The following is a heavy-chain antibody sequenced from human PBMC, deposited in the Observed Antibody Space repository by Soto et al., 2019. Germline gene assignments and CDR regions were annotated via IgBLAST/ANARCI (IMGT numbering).Heavy chain of an antibody. CDR2: IWNDGSHQ. J-gene: IGHJ4*02. D-gene: IGHD6-13*01. V-gene: IGHV3-33*01. CDR3: ATDKGAAPFDY. CDR1: GFTFSIYG. Sequence: GGSLRLSCAASGFTFSIYGMHWVRQAPGKGLEWVAVIWNDGSHQIYADSVKGRFTISRDNSKNTLYLQMNTLRAEDTALYYCATDKGAAPFDYWGQGTLVTVSS.